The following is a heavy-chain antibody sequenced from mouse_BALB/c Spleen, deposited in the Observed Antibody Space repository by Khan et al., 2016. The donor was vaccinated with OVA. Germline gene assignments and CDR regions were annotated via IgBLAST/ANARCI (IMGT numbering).Heavy chain of an antibody. V-gene: IGHV1-69*02. CDR1: GYTFTNYW. D-gene: IGHD2-3*01. J-gene: IGHJ3*01. Sequence: VQLQQSGIELVRPGASVKLSCKASGYTFTNYWINWVKQRPGQGLEWIGNIYPSDSYCIYNQMFKYMATLTVVNSSSTAYLLLRSQTSEDSAVDDCTRDGVDGYSCAYWGQGTLVTVSA. CDR3: TRDGVDGYSCAY. CDR2: IYPSDSYC.